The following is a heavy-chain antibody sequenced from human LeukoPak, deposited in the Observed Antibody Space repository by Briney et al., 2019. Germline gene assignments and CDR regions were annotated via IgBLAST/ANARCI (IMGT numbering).Heavy chain of an antibody. CDR3: ARLPPYYSSGWGFFDY. V-gene: IGHV4-59*08. D-gene: IGHD6-19*01. Sequence: SHTLSLIRTFSVRSLSSYYWIWIRQPRAKGLEWIGYIFDTGRTKCNPSLDSRVTISRDTSKNQFFLKLSSMTAADTDVYYCARLPPYYSSGWGFFDYWGQGTLVTVSS. CDR2: IFDTGRT. J-gene: IGHJ4*02. CDR1: VRSLSSYY.